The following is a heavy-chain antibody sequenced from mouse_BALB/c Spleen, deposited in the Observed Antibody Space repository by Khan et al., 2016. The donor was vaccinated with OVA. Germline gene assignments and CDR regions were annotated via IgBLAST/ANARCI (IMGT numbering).Heavy chain of an antibody. CDR1: GYTFSSYW. Sequence: QVQLKESGAELMKPGASVKISCKATGYTFSSYWIEWVKQRPGHGLEWIGEILPGSGRNNYNEKFKGKATFTADTSSTTAYMQLSSLTSEDSAVYYCARGNYYGSSSWFGYWGQGTLVTVSA. D-gene: IGHD1-1*01. CDR3: ARGNYYGSSSWFGY. CDR2: ILPGSGRN. J-gene: IGHJ3*01. V-gene: IGHV1-9*01.